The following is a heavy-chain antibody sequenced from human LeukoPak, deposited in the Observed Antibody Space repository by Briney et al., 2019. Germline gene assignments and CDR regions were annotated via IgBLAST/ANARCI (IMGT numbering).Heavy chain of an antibody. J-gene: IGHJ4*02. CDR2: IYTSGNT. V-gene: IGHV4-4*07. CDR3: ARAGRYDSSGMGIFDY. Sequence: PSETLSLTCTVSGGSISSYYWSWIRQPAGKGLEWIGRIYTSGNTNYNPSLKSRVTISVDKSKNQLSLKLSSVTAADTAVYYCARAGRYDSSGMGIFDYWGQGTLVTVSS. CDR1: GGSISSYY. D-gene: IGHD3-22*01.